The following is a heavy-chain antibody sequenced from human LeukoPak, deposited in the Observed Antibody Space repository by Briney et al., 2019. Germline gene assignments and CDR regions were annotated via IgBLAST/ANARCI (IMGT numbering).Heavy chain of an antibody. V-gene: IGHV4-59*01. Sequence: SETLSLTCTVSGASITSYSWSWIRQPPGKGLEWIGYIYYSGRTNYNPSPKSRVTISVDTSKNQFTLKLSSVTAADTALYYCARNTVTTWNWFDPWGQGTLVTVSS. D-gene: IGHD4-17*01. CDR2: IYYSGRT. CDR3: ARNTVTTWNWFDP. CDR1: GASITSYS. J-gene: IGHJ5*02.